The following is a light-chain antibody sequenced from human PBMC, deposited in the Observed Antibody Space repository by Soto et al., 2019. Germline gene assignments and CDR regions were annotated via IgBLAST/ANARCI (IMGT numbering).Light chain of an antibody. CDR2: AAS. CDR1: QSISSY. V-gene: IGKV1-39*01. J-gene: IGKJ1*01. Sequence: DIQMTQSPSSLSASIGDRVTITCRASQSISSYLNWYQQKPGKAPKLLIYAASSLQIGVPSRISGSGSGTDFTLTISSLQPEDFATYYCQQSYSALQTFGQGTKVEIK. CDR3: QQSYSALQT.